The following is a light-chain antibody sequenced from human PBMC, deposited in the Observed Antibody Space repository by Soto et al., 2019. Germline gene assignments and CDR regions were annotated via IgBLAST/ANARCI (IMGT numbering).Light chain of an antibody. CDR1: SSDVGGYNY. V-gene: IGLV2-14*01. CDR2: DVS. Sequence: QSALTQPASVSGSPGQSINISCTGTSSDVGGYNYVSWYQQHPGKAPKLMIYDVSNRPSGVSNRFSGSKSGNTASLTISGLQAEDEADYYCSAYTRSSTLDVVFGGGTKLTVL. J-gene: IGLJ2*01. CDR3: SAYTRSSTLDVV.